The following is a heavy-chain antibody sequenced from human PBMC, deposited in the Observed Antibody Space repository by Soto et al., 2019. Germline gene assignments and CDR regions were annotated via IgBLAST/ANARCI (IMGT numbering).Heavy chain of an antibody. CDR2: IYSDGST. D-gene: IGHD3-10*01. J-gene: IGHJ4*02. Sequence: QVQLQESGPGLVKPSETLSLTCIVSGGSIGSYYWNWIRQPPGKGLGWIGYIYSDGSTNFNPAHKSRVTLSVDTSKNQFSLRLSSVTAADTAVYYCERESGLWGQGTLVTVSS. CDR3: ERESGL. CDR1: GGSIGSYY. V-gene: IGHV4-59*01.